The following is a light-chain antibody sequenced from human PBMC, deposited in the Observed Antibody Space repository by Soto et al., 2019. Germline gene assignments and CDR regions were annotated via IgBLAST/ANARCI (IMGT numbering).Light chain of an antibody. CDR1: QSVSSN. J-gene: IGKJ5*01. V-gene: IGKV3-11*01. CDR2: DAS. CDR3: QQRSNWPLG. Sequence: VLTQSPATLSLSPGERATLSCRASQSVSSNLAWYQQKPGQAPRLLIYDASNRATGIPARFSGSGSGTDFTLTTSSLEPEDFAVYYCQQRSNWPLGFGQGTRLEI.